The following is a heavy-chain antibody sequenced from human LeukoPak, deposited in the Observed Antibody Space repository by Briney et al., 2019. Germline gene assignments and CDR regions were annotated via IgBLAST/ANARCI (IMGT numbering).Heavy chain of an antibody. J-gene: IGHJ4*02. CDR1: KFTFRSYW. CDR3: ARGTYYYEF. V-gene: IGHV3-7*04. CDR2: MNQLGNEK. Sequence: GGSLRLSCAASKFTFRSYWMSWVRQAPGKGLEGVAYMNQLGNEKNYLDSVKGRFTISRDNAKNSLYLQMTSLRAEDTAVYYCARGTYYYEFWGQGTLVTVSS. D-gene: IGHD3-16*01.